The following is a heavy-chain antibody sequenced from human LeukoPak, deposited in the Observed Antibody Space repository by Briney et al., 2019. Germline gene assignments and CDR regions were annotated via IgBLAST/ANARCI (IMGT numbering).Heavy chain of an antibody. D-gene: IGHD6-19*01. V-gene: IGHV3-7*01. Sequence: GGSLRLSCAASGFTFSSYWMSWVRQAPGKGLEWVANIKQDGSEKYYVDSVKGRFTISRDNAKNSLYLQMNSLRAEDSAVHYCARDRGSGWYRRFDPWGQGTLVTVSS. CDR3: ARDRGSGWYRRFDP. CDR1: GFTFSSYW. J-gene: IGHJ5*02. CDR2: IKQDGSEK.